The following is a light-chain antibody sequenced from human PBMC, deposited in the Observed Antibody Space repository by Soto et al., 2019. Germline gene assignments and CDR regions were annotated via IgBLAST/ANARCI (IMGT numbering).Light chain of an antibody. J-gene: IGKJ3*01. CDR1: QSISSSY. V-gene: IGKV3-20*01. CDR3: QQYGGSPFT. CDR2: GAS. Sequence: EIVLTQSPGTLSLSPGERATLSCRASQSISSSYLSWYQQKPGQAPRLLIYGASSRATGLPDMFSGSVSGTDFTLTISRLEPEDVAVYYRQQYGGSPFTFGPGTKVDIK.